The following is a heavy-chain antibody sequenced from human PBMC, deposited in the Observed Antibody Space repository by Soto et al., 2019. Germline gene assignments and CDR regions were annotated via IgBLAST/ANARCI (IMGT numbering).Heavy chain of an antibody. D-gene: IGHD3-10*01. Sequence: GGSLRLSCAASGFTFSSYAMSWVRQAPGKGLEWVSAISGSGGSTYYADSVKGRFTISRDNSKNTLYLQMNSLRAEDTAVYYCAKTPKSIMVRGVSSPEFDPWGQGTLVTVSS. CDR1: GFTFSSYA. CDR3: AKTPKSIMVRGVSSPEFDP. CDR2: ISGSGGST. J-gene: IGHJ5*02. V-gene: IGHV3-23*01.